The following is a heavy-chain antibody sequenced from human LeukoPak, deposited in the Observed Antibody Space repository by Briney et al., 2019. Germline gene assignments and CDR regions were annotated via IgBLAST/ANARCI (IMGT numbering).Heavy chain of an antibody. CDR3: TRGQIQLWLYSGMDV. Sequence: PGGSRRLSCTASGFTFGDHAMSWVRQAPGKGLEWVGFIRSKAYGGTIEYAASVKGRFTISRDDSISIAYLQMNSLKTEDTAVYYCTRGQIQLWLYSGMDVWGQGTTVIVSS. CDR2: IRSKAYGGTI. J-gene: IGHJ6*02. CDR1: GFTFGDHA. D-gene: IGHD5-24*01. V-gene: IGHV3-49*04.